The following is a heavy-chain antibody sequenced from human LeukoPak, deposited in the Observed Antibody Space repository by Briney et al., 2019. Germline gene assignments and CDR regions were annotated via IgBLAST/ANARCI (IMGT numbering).Heavy chain of an antibody. CDR2: INNDGTST. Sequence: PGGSLRLSCAASGFTLSGYWMHWVRQAPGKGLVWVSRINNDGTSTIYADSVKGRFTISRDNAKNTLYLQMNSLSAEDTAIYYCARDQSGTTLDYWGQGTLVTVSS. CDR1: GFTLSGYW. CDR3: ARDQSGTTLDY. J-gene: IGHJ4*02. D-gene: IGHD1-1*01. V-gene: IGHV3-74*01.